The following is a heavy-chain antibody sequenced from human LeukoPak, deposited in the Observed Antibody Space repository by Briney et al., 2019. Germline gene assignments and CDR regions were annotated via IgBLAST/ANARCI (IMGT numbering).Heavy chain of an antibody. CDR2: IYTSGST. CDR3: ARVVWGYYGSGSYYYYYYMDV. D-gene: IGHD3-10*01. J-gene: IGHJ6*03. V-gene: IGHV4-4*07. Sequence: PSETLSLTCTVSGGSISSYYWSWIRQPAGKGLEWIGRIYTSGSTNYNPSLKSRVTMSVDTSKNQFSLKLSSVTAADTAVYYCARVVWGYYGSGSYYYYYYMDVWGKGTTVTVSS. CDR1: GGSISSYY.